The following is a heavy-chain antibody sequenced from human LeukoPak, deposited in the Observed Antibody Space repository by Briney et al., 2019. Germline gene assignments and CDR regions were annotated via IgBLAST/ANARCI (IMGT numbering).Heavy chain of an antibody. CDR2: MSGSGDIT. CDR1: GFTFGIYA. CDR3: SKGPWDLPHAFDI. J-gene: IGHJ3*02. V-gene: IGHV3-23*01. Sequence: GGSLRLSCAASGFTFGIYAMSWVRQAPGRGLECVSTMSGSGDITRYADSVKGRFVVSRDNSKNTLYLQMNSLRAEDTAIYYCSKGPWDLPHAFDIWGLGTMVIVSS. D-gene: IGHD1-26*01.